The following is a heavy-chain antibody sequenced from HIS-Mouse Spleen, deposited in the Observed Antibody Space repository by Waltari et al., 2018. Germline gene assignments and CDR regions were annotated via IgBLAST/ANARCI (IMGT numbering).Heavy chain of an antibody. V-gene: IGHV4-39*07. Sequence: QLQLQESGPGLVKPSETLSLTCTVSGGSISSSSYYWGWIRQPPGKGLEWIGSIYYSGRTDYNPSLKRRFTISVETSKNQFSLKLSSVTAADTAVYYCAREIPYSSSWYDWYFDLWCRGTLVTVSS. CDR2: IYYSGRT. J-gene: IGHJ2*01. D-gene: IGHD6-13*01. CDR3: AREIPYSSSWYDWYFDL. CDR1: GGSISSSSYY.